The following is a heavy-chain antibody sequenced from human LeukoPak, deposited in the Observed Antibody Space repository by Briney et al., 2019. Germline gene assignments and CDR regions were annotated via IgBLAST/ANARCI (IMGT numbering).Heavy chain of an antibody. Sequence: GGSLRLSCEVSGFTLRNYDMHWVRQAPGKGLEWVAVIRYDGRNKNYADSVKGRFTISRDSSKNTLYLQLNSLRDEDTAVYYCARDRSPYTTSAYYLDYWGQGTLVTVSS. V-gene: IGHV3-33*01. CDR2: IRYDGRNK. J-gene: IGHJ4*02. CDR3: ARDRSPYTTSAYYLDY. D-gene: IGHD3-22*01. CDR1: GFTLRNYD.